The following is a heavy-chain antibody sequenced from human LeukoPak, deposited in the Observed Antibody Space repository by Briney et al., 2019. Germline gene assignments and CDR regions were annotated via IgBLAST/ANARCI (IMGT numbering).Heavy chain of an antibody. D-gene: IGHD6-19*01. CDR3: ARHVSGWYPLLDH. J-gene: IGHJ4*02. V-gene: IGHV4-59*08. CDR2: IYFSGTR. Sequence: SETLSLTCTVSGASIGFYYWSWIRQPPGKGLEWIGYIYFSGTRNYNPSLKSRVTISGDTPKSQFSLKLSSVTAADTAVYYCARHVSGWYPLLDHWGQGILVAVSS. CDR1: GASIGFYY.